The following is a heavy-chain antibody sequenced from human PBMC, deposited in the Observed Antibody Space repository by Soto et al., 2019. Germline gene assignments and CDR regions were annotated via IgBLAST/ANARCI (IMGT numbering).Heavy chain of an antibody. Sequence: PGESLKISCKGSGYSFTTYWISWVRQMPGKGLEWMGSIDPSDSYTNYSPSFQGHVTISADKSISTAYLQWSSLKASDTAMYYCASLITATTAGYGMDVWGQGTTVTVSS. V-gene: IGHV5-10-1*01. CDR2: IDPSDSYT. J-gene: IGHJ6*02. CDR3: ASLITATTAGYGMDV. CDR1: GYSFTTYW. D-gene: IGHD1-20*01.